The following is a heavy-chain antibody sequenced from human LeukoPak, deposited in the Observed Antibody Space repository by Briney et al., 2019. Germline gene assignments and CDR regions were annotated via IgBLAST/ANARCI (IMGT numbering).Heavy chain of an antibody. CDR1: GYTFTGYY. D-gene: IGHD2-15*01. J-gene: IGHJ6*02. V-gene: IGHV1-2*02. CDR2: INPNSGGT. Sequence: ASVKVSCKASGYTFTGYYMHWVRPAPGQGLEWMGWINPNSGGTNYAQKFQGRVTMTRDTSISTAYMELSRLRSDDTAVYYCARTRGYCSGGSWQNTNYYYYGMDVWGQGTTVTVSS. CDR3: ARTRGYCSGGSWQNTNYYYYGMDV.